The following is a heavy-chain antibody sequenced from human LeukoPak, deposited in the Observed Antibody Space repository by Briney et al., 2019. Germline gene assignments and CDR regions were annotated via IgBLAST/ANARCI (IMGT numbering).Heavy chain of an antibody. D-gene: IGHD5-24*01. CDR1: GGSISSSSYY. CDR3: ARDHADGYNYLGY. J-gene: IGHJ4*02. Sequence: SETLSLTCTVSGGSISSSSYYWGWIRQPPGKGLEWIGYIYSSGSTNYNPSLKSRVTISVDTSKNQFSLRLSSVTAADTAVYYCARDHADGYNYLGYWGQGTLVTVSS. CDR2: IYSSGST. V-gene: IGHV4-61*01.